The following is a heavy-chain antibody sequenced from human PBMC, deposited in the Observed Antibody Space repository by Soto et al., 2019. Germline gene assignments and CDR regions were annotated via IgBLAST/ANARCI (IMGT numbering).Heavy chain of an antibody. CDR3: ATDLGSGRIP. D-gene: IGHD6-25*01. CDR1: GYTFSDPH. V-gene: IGHV1-2*02. CDR2: INPHSGAT. J-gene: IGHJ5*02. Sequence: QVQLVQSGAEVQSPGASVKVSCKTSGYTFSDPHMHWVRQAPGQGLEWMGWINPHSGATNYAHKFRGRVTMTRDTSIATAYMELTGLRFADTAVYSCATDLGSGRIPWGQGTRVTVSS.